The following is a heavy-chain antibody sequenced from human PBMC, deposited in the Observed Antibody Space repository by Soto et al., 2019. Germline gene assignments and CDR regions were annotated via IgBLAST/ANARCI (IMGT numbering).Heavy chain of an antibody. Sequence: QVQLHQWGAGLLKPSETLSLACSIYSGSFSGYYWRWIRQPPGKGLEWIGEISQSGNTNYSPSLKSRVSISIDTSKEQFSLNLAPVSAADTAVYYWARAPKVSGSSQTRPDFWGQGTLVTVSS. D-gene: IGHD6-6*01. J-gene: IGHJ4*02. CDR3: ARAPKVSGSSQTRPDF. CDR1: SGSFSGYY. CDR2: ISQSGNT. V-gene: IGHV4-34*01.